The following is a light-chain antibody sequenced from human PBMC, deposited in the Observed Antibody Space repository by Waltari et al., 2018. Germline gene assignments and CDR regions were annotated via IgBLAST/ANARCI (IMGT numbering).Light chain of an antibody. CDR2: EVS. J-gene: IGLJ2*01. V-gene: IGLV2-23*02. CDR1: SSDVGRYNV. CDR3: CSYAGSSTFL. Sequence: QSALTQPASVSGSPGQSITISCTGTSSDVGRYNVVSWYQQHPGKAPTLMIYEVSKRPSGVSNRFSGSKSGNTASLTISGLQVEDEADYYCCSYAGSSTFLFVGGTKLTVL.